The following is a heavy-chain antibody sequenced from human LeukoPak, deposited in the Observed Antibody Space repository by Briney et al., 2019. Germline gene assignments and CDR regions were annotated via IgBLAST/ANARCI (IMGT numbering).Heavy chain of an antibody. CDR1: GYTFTNDN. Sequence: ASVKVSCKASGYTFTNDNINWVRQAPGQGLEWMGWISAYNGNTNYAQKLQGRVTMTTDTSTSTAYMELRSLRSDDTAVYYCARCSRWELMYYYYYMDVWGKGTTVTVSS. D-gene: IGHD1-26*01. CDR2: ISAYNGNT. V-gene: IGHV1-18*01. J-gene: IGHJ6*03. CDR3: ARCSRWELMYYYYYMDV.